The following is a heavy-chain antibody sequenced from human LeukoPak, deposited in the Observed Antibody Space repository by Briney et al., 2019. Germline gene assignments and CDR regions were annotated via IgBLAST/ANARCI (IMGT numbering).Heavy chain of an antibody. J-gene: IGHJ4*02. CDR3: AKSGYNRFDY. CDR1: GFSFSTYD. Sequence: GGSLRLSCAASGFSFSTYDMHWVRQATGKGLEWVSAIGTAGDTYYAASVKGRFTISRENAKNSLYLQMNSLRAGDTAVYYCAKSGYNRFDYWGQGTRVTVSS. V-gene: IGHV3-13*01. D-gene: IGHD5-24*01. CDR2: IGTAGDT.